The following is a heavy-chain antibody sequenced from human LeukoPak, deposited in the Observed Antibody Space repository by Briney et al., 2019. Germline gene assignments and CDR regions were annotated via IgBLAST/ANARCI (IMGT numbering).Heavy chain of an antibody. CDR1: GYTFTSYD. D-gene: IGHD3-10*01. V-gene: IGHV1-8*01. CDR2: MNPNSGNT. Sequence: ASVKVSCKASGYTFTSYDINWVRQATGQGLEWMGWMNPNSGNTGYAQKFQGRVTMTRNTSISTAYVELSSLRSEDTAVYYCARGVGSGYYYYYMDVWGKGTTVTVSS. CDR3: ARGVGSGYYYYYMDV. J-gene: IGHJ6*03.